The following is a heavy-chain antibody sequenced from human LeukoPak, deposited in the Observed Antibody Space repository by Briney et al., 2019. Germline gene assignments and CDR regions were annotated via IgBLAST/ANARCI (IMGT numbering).Heavy chain of an antibody. CDR1: GFTFSSYS. CDR2: IRNKANSYTT. Sequence: GGSLRLSCAASGFTFSSYSMNWVRQAPGKGLEWIGRIRNKANSYTTQYAASVKGRFTISRDDSKNSLYLQMNSLKTEDTAVYYCTRGGSGSYSAFDIWGQGTMVTASS. CDR3: TRGGSGSYSAFDI. V-gene: IGHV3-72*01. D-gene: IGHD1-26*01. J-gene: IGHJ3*02.